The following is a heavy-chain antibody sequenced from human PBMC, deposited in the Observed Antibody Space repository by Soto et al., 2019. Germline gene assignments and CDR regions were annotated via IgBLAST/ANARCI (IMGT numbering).Heavy chain of an antibody. D-gene: IGHD6-6*01. J-gene: IGHJ6*03. V-gene: IGHV3-23*01. Sequence: GGSLRLSCAASGFTFSNYPMSWVRQAPGKGLEWVSYISGSGGSTYYADSVKGRFTISRDNSKNTLYLQMNSLRVEDTAVYYCAKLAYSSSSWYYYYYMNVWGKGTTVTVSS. CDR1: GFTFSNYP. CDR3: AKLAYSSSSWYYYYYMNV. CDR2: ISGSGGST.